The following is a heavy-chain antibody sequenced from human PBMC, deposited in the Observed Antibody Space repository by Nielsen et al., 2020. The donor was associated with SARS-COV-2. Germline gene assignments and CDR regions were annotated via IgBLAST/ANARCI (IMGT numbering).Heavy chain of an antibody. V-gene: IGHV3-30*18. Sequence: GGPLRLPCAAPGLTFRSNGMHWVRQAPGKGLEWVAVISYDGSNKYYADSVKGRFTISRDNSKNTLYPQMNSLRAEDTAVYYCAKDGGSSWYRAFHYFDYWGQGTLVTVSS. J-gene: IGHJ4*02. CDR2: ISYDGSNK. CDR1: GLTFRSNG. D-gene: IGHD6-13*01. CDR3: AKDGGSSWYRAFHYFDY.